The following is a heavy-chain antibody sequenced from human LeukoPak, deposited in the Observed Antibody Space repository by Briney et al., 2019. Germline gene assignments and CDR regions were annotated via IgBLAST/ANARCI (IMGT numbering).Heavy chain of an antibody. CDR3: ARGGAYCSTTSCYNNWFDP. J-gene: IGHJ5*02. V-gene: IGHV4-59*12. CDR1: GGSISSYY. D-gene: IGHD2-2*02. Sequence: SETLSLTCTVSGGSISSYYWSWIRQPPGKGLEWIGYIYNSGSTNYNPSLKSRVTISVDTSKNQVSLMLDSVTAADTAVYYCARGGAYCSTTSCYNNWFDPWGQGTLVTVSS. CDR2: IYNSGST.